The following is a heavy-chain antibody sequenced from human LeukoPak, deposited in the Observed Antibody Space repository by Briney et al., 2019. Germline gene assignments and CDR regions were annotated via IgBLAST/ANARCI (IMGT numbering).Heavy chain of an antibody. V-gene: IGHV3-21*06. Sequence: GGSLRLSCAASGFTFSSYTMNWVRQAPGKGLEWVSSLSGTGRYIYYADLMKGRFTISRDNAKNSLYLQMNSLRAEDTAVYYCARESSIDYWGQGTLVTVSS. J-gene: IGHJ4*02. CDR2: LSGTGRYI. CDR1: GFTFSSYT. CDR3: ARESSIDY.